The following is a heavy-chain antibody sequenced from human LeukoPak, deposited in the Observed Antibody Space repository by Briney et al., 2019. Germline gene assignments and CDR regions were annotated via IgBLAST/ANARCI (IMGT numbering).Heavy chain of an antibody. CDR2: IHYSGST. CDR3: TRTGSTGGY. V-gene: IGHV4-61*01. Sequence: SETLSLTCTVSGGSVSGGYYYCSWTRQSPGKGLEWIGYIHYSGSTVYNPSLKSRVTMSIDTSKNQFSLNLSSATAADTAVYYCTRTGSTGGYWGQGTLVTVSS. J-gene: IGHJ4*02. D-gene: IGHD1-7*01. CDR1: GGSVSGGYYY.